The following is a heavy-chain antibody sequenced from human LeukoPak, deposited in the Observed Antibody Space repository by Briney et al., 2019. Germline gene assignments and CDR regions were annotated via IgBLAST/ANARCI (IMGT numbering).Heavy chain of an antibody. D-gene: IGHD6-19*01. CDR2: ISYDGSSK. CDR3: AKVEKQWLVPRYYYGMDV. CDR1: GFTFSSYG. V-gene: IGHV3-30*18. Sequence: GGSLRLSCAASGFTFSSYGMHWVRQAPGKGLEWVAVISYDGSSKYYADSVKGRFTISRDNSKNTLYLQMNSLRAEDTAVYYCAKVEKQWLVPRYYYGMDVWGQGTTVTVSS. J-gene: IGHJ6*02.